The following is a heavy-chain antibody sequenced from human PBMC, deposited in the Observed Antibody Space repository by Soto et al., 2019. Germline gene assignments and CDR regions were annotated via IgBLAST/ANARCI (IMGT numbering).Heavy chain of an antibody. V-gene: IGHV5-51*01. Sequence: GESLKISCKASGYDFSTHWIGWVRHMPGKGLQWMAIIYPGDSDTRYSPSFQGQVTISADKSISTAYLQWSSLKASDTAMYYCARSLVRGVISWFDPWGQGTLVTVSS. CDR2: IYPGDSDT. CDR3: ARSLVRGVISWFDP. D-gene: IGHD3-10*01. CDR1: GYDFSTHW. J-gene: IGHJ5*02.